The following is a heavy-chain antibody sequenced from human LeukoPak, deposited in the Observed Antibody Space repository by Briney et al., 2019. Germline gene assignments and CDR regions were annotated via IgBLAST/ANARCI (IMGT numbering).Heavy chain of an antibody. V-gene: IGHV4-39*07. J-gene: IGHJ5*02. D-gene: IGHD3-3*01. Sequence: SETLSLTCTVSGGSISSSSYYWGWIRQPPGKGLEWIGNIFYSGSTYYSPSLRSRVTISLDTSRNQFSLKLNSVTAADTAVYYCARVKHDFWSAKHSGWFDPWGQGTLVTVSS. CDR3: ARVKHDFWSAKHSGWFDP. CDR1: GGSISSSSYY. CDR2: IFYSGST.